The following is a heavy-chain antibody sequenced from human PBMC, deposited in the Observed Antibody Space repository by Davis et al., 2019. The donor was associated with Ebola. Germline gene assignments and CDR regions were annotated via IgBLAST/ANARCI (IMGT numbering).Heavy chain of an antibody. J-gene: IGHJ6*04. D-gene: IGHD3-16*02. CDR2: IYHSGST. Sequence: SETLSLTCAVSGGSISSSNWWSWVRQPPGKGLEWIGEIYHSGSTNYNPSLKSRVTISVDKSKNQFSLKLSSVTAADTAVYYCARETALRLGELSTYYYYGMDVWGKGTTVTVSS. CDR1: GGSISSSNW. V-gene: IGHV4-4*02. CDR3: ARETALRLGELSTYYYYGMDV.